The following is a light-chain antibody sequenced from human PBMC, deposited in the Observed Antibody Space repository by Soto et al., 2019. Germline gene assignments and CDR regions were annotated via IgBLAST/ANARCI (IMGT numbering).Light chain of an antibody. CDR3: QQYGSP. Sequence: EIVLTQSPGTLSLSPGERATLSCRASQSVSSSYLAWYQQKPGQAPRLLIYGASSRATGIPDRFSGSGSGTDFTLTISRLEPEAFAVYYCQQYGSPFGQGTKVEIK. CDR2: GAS. CDR1: QSVSSSY. V-gene: IGKV3-20*01. J-gene: IGKJ1*01.